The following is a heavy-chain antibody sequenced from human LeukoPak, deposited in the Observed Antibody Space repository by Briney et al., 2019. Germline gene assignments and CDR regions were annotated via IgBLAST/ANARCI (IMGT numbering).Heavy chain of an antibody. CDR2: ISSSSSYI. V-gene: IGHV3-21*01. D-gene: IGHD5-24*01. Sequence: GLELVSSISSSSSYIYYADSVKARFTIYREKGKNSLYLQMNSLGAEDTAVYYCARVDDGLDYWGQGTLVTVSS. J-gene: IGHJ4*02. CDR3: ARVDDGLDY.